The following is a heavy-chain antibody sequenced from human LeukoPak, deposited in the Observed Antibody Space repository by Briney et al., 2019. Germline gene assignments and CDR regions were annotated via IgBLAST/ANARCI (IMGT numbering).Heavy chain of an antibody. J-gene: IGHJ4*02. CDR2: ISYIGRT. D-gene: IGHD3-10*01. CDR3: GITNYNPSLKSRVNISVDTTKNQFSLKLSSVTAADAAVYYCAGNWYGSGSAHSFGA. V-gene: IGHV4-59*07. Sequence: SDTLSLTCTLSAPSIRIYYWRWVRHPPGEGLGWVVYISYIGRTNYNTSPKSRVTPSAETTQNQFSLKLCSVTAPDTPVYYSGITNYNPSLKSRVNISVDTTKNQFSLKLSSVTAADAAVYYCAGNWYGSGSAHSFGAWGQGILVTVSS. CDR1: APSIRIYY.